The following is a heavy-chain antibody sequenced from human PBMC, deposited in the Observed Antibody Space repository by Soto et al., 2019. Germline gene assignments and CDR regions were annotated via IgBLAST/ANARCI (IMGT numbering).Heavy chain of an antibody. CDR3: ARFKYRSTDPLGSAFDI. V-gene: IGHV1-18*01. D-gene: IGHD1-1*01. CDR1: GYSFRSHG. J-gene: IGHJ3*02. CDR2: ISAYNGNT. Sequence: QGQLVQSGAEVKKTGASVKVSCKASGYSFRSHGISWMRQAPGQGLEWMGWISAYNGNTNYAQKLQGRVTMTTDTSTNTAYMELRSLKSDDTAMYYCARFKYRSTDPLGSAFDIWGHGTMVTVSS.